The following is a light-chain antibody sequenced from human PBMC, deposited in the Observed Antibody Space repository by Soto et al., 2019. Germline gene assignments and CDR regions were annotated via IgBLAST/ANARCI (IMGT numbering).Light chain of an antibody. V-gene: IGLV2-14*01. Sequence: QSVLTQPASVSGSPGQSITISCTGTSRDVGAYAYVSWYQHHPGKVPKLLIYEVSNRPSGVSDRFSGSKSANTASLTISGLQAEDEADYYCSSYSSGSTLWVFGGGTKLTVL. CDR2: EVS. CDR3: SSYSSGSTLWV. J-gene: IGLJ3*02. CDR1: SRDVGAYAY.